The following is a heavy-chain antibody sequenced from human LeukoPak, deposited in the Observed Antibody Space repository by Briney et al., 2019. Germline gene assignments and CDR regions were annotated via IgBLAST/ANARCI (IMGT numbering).Heavy chain of an antibody. CDR2: IYYSGST. CDR1: GGSISSYY. CDR3: ARVGSSTNGEIDY. J-gene: IGHJ4*02. V-gene: IGHV4-59*01. D-gene: IGHD2-2*01. Sequence: PSETLSLTCTVSGGSISSYYWSWIRQPPGKGLEWLGYIYYSGSTNYNPSLKSRVTISVDTSKNQFSLKLSSVTAADTAVYYCARVGSSTNGEIDYWGQGTLVTVSS.